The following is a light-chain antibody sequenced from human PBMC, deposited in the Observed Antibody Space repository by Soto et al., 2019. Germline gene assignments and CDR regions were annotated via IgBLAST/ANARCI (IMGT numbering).Light chain of an antibody. Sequence: QSALTQPASVSGSAGQSITISCSGTMRDVGAYNLVSWYQQHPGTAPKLIIYEGRNRPSGISSRFSGSRSGNTASLTISWRQSEDEGDYHRSAYTARSTMVFGGGTKLTVL. J-gene: IGLJ2*01. CDR3: SAYTARSTMV. V-gene: IGLV2-14*01. CDR1: MRDVGAYNL. CDR2: EGR.